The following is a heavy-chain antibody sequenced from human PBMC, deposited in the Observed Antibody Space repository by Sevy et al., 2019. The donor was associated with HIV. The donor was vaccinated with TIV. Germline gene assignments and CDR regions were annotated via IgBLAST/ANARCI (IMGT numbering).Heavy chain of an antibody. CDR1: GDSVSTYSAA. D-gene: IGHD3-16*01. CDR2: TYYKSKWYN. V-gene: IGHV6-1*01. Sequence: KQSQTLALTCTISGDSVSTYSAAWNWIRQSPSGGLEWLGRTYYKSKWYNDYALSVKSRISINPDTPKNQISLQLNSVTPEDTAVYYCARESRWFCFHFDYWGQGTLVTVSS. J-gene: IGHJ4*02. CDR3: ARESRWFCFHFDY.